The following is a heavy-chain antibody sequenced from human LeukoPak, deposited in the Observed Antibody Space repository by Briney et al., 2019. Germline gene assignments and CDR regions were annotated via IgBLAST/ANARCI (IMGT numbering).Heavy chain of an antibody. CDR2: ISSSSDYT. V-gene: IGHV3-11*06. D-gene: IGHD3-22*01. CDR3: ARDQPDYYDSSGYYR. Sequence: GGSLRLSCAASGFXFSDYYITWIRQAPGKGLEWISYISSSSDYTDYADSVKGRFTISRDNAKNSLYLQMNGLRVEDTAVYYCARDQPDYYDSSGYYRWGQGTLVTVSS. J-gene: IGHJ4*02. CDR1: GFXFSDYY.